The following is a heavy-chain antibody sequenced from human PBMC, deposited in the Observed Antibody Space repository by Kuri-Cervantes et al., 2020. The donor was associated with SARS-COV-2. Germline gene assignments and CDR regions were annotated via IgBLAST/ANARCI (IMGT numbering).Heavy chain of an antibody. V-gene: IGHV3-21*01. J-gene: IGHJ3*02. CDR1: GFTFSSYS. CDR2: ISSSSSYI. CDR3: ASGYRGRGFDI. D-gene: IGHD5-18*01. Sequence: GVLKISCAASGFTFSSYSMNWVRQAPGKGLEWVSSISSSSSYIYYADSVKGRFTISRDNAKNSLYLQMNSLRAEDTAVYYCASGYRGRGFDIWGQGTMVTVSS.